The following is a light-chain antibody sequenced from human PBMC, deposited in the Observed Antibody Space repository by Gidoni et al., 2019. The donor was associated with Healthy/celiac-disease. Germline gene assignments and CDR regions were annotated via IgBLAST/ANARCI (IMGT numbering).Light chain of an antibody. CDR2: EDN. Sequence: FMLTQPHSVSVTPGKTVTISCTRSSGSIASNYVQWYQQRPGSAPTTVIYEDNQRPSGVPDRFSGSIDSSSNSASLTISGLKTEDEADYYCQSYDSSNVVFGGGTKLTVL. J-gene: IGLJ2*01. CDR3: QSYDSSNVV. V-gene: IGLV6-57*03. CDR1: SGSIASNY.